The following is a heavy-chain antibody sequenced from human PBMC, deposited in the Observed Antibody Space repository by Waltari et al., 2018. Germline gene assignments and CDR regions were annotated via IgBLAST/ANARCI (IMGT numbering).Heavy chain of an antibody. V-gene: IGHV4-39*07. CDR3: ARAPMVASNWFDP. CDR2: IYYSGST. D-gene: IGHD3-10*01. Sequence: RQPPGKGLEWIGSIYYSGSTYYNPSLKSRVTISVDTSKNQFSLKLSSVTAADTAVYYCARAPMVASNWFDPWGQGTLVTVSS. J-gene: IGHJ5*02.